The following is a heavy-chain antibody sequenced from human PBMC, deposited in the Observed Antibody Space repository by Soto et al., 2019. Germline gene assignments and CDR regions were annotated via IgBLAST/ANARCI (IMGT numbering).Heavy chain of an antibody. CDR2: INTGGVTI. CDR1: GFTVSSCA. V-gene: IGHV3-48*03. Sequence: EVQLVESGGGLVQPGGSLRLSCAVSGFTVSSCAMNWVRQAPGKGLEWVSYINTGGVTIYADSVKGRFTISRDNAQNSLLMQMNSLRAEDTAIYYCTRDKGDKVAYGMDVWGQGTTVTVSS. CDR3: TRDKGDKVAYGMDV. J-gene: IGHJ6*02. D-gene: IGHD3-16*01.